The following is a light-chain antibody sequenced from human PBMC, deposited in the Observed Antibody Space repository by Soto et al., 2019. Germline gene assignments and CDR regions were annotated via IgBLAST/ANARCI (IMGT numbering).Light chain of an antibody. J-gene: IGKJ2*01. CDR2: AAS. CDR3: QQSYSTPYT. V-gene: IGKV1-39*01. CDR1: QSIISD. Sequence: QMTQSPSSLSASVGDRVTISCRASQSIISDLNWYQQKPGKAPKLLIYAASRLQSGVPSRFSGSGSGSDFTLTISGLQPEDFAIYYCQQSYSTPYTFGQGTKLEIK.